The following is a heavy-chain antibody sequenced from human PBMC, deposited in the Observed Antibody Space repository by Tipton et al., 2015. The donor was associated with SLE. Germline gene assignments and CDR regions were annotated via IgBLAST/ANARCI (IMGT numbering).Heavy chain of an antibody. J-gene: IGHJ4*02. V-gene: IGHV1-18*01. CDR2: ISAYNGNT. D-gene: IGHD3-3*01. CDR1: GYSFTSYG. Sequence: QVQLVQSGAEVKKPGASVKVSCKASGYSFTSYGISWVRQAPGQGLEWMGWISAYNGNTNYAQKLQGRVTMTTDTSTSTANMELSSLTSEDTAVYYCARSSYDFWSAPDYWGQGTLVTVSS. CDR3: ARSSYDFWSAPDY.